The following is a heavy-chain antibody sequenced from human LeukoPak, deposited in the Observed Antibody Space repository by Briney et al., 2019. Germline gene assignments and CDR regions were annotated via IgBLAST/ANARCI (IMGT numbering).Heavy chain of an antibody. CDR2: ISAYNGNT. Sequence: ASVKVSCKASGYTFTSYGISWVRQAPGQGLEWMGWISAYNGNTNYAQKLQGRVTMTTDTSTSTAYMELSSLRSEDTAAYYCARTIGLEHNYYYYMDVWGKGTTVTVSS. D-gene: IGHD1/OR15-1a*01. J-gene: IGHJ6*03. CDR1: GYTFTSYG. CDR3: ARTIGLEHNYYYYMDV. V-gene: IGHV1-18*01.